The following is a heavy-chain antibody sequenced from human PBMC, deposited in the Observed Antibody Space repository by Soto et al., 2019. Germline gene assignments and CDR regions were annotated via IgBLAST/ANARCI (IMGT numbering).Heavy chain of an antibody. CDR1: GFTFSSYG. V-gene: IGHV3-30*18. D-gene: IGHD1-7*01. J-gene: IGHJ6*03. Sequence: PRGSLRLSCAASGFTFSSYGMHWVRQAPGKGLEWVAVISYDGSNKYYADSVKGRFTISRDNSKNTLYLQMNSLRAEDTAVYYCAKAIGGGNTQNYYYYYYMDGWGKGTTVTV. CDR2: ISYDGSNK. CDR3: AKAIGGGNTQNYYYYYYMDG.